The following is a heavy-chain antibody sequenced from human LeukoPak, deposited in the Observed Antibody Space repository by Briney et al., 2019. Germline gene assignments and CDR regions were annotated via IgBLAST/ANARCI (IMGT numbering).Heavy chain of an antibody. V-gene: IGHV3-74*01. Sequence: GGSLRLSCAASGFTFSSFWMHWVRKAPGKGLVWVSRINSDGSSTSYADSVKGRFTISRDNAKNTLYLQMNSLRAEDTAVYYCARDSLIATAGTLWDYWGQGTLVTVSS. CDR2: INSDGSST. CDR3: ARDSLIATAGTLWDY. CDR1: GFTFSSFW. J-gene: IGHJ4*02. D-gene: IGHD6-13*01.